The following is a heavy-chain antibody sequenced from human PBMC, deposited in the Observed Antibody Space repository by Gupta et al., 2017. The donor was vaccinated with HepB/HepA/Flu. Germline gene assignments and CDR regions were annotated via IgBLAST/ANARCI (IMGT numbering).Heavy chain of an antibody. V-gene: IGHV4-34*01. J-gene: IGHJ6*02. Sequence: QVQLQQWGAGLLKPSETLSLTCAVYGGSFSGYYWSWIRQPPGKGLEWIGEINHSGSTNYNPPLKSRVTISVDTSKNQFSLKLSSVTAADTAVYYCATLGDPTTTGLVYGMDVWGQGTTVTVSS. CDR2: INHSGST. CDR1: GGSFSGYY. CDR3: ATLGDPTTTGLVYGMDV. D-gene: IGHD1-26*01.